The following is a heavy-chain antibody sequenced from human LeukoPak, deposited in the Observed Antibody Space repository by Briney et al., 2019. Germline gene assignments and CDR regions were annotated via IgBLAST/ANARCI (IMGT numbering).Heavy chain of an antibody. V-gene: IGHV3-30*18. D-gene: IGHD6-19*01. CDR3: AKSRSGWHPV. Sequence: GRSLRLSCETSGFTFGSYAMHWVRQAPGKGPEWVAVVSYDGSNKYYADSVKDRFTISRDNSKNTLYLQIHSLRAEDTAVYYCAKSRSGWHPVWGQGTMVTVSS. CDR1: GFTFGSYA. CDR2: VSYDGSNK. J-gene: IGHJ3*01.